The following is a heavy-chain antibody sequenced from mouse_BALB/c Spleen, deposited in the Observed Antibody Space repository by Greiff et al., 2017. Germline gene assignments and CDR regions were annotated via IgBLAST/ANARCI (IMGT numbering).Heavy chain of an antibody. Sequence: VQLKQSGTVLARPGASVKMSCKASGYSFTSYWMHWVKQRPGQGLEWIGSIYPGNSDTSYNQKFKGKAKLTAVTSASTAYMELSSLTTEDSAVYYCTREGKYYEYDRWFAYWGQGTLVTVSA. J-gene: IGHJ3*01. CDR1: GYSFTSYW. V-gene: IGHV1-5*01. CDR2: IYPGNSDT. CDR3: TREGKYYEYDRWFAY. D-gene: IGHD2-4*01.